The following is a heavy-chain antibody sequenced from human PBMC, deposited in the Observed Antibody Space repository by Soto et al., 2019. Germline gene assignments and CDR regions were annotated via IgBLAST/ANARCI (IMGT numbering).Heavy chain of an antibody. V-gene: IGHV1-8*02. CDR1: GYTFTSYD. J-gene: IGHJ6*03. CDR2: MSRNSGKT. CDR3: ARAHFFAGAASTAHLSYLMDV. D-gene: IGHD5-18*01. Sequence: QVQVVQSGAEVKKPGASVKVSCKASGYTFTSYDINWVRQAPGQGLEWMGWMSRNSGKTGYGQKFQGMVTMTRNISASTDYMELRSLRYEDTAGYYCARAHFFAGAASTAHLSYLMDVWGKGTTVIVSS.